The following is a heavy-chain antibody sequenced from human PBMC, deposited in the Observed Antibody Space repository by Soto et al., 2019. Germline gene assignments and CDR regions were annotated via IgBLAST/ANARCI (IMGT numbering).Heavy chain of an antibody. CDR3: ATGITGTYDY. V-gene: IGHV1-24*01. D-gene: IGHD1-20*01. CDR1: GYTLTELS. Sequence: VASVKVSCKVSGYTLTELSMHWVRQAPGKGLEWMGGFDPEDGETIYARKFQGRVTMTEDTSTDTAYMELSSLRSEDTAVYYCATGITGTYDYWGQGTLVTVSS. CDR2: FDPEDGET. J-gene: IGHJ4*02.